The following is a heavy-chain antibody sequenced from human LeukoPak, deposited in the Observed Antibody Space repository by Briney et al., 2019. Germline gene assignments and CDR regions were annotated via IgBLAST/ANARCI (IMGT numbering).Heavy chain of an antibody. CDR3: ARPAENWNHGLFDY. Sequence: SETLSLTGTVSGGSITSSYWSWIRQPPGKGLEWIGYIYYSGSTNYNPSLKSRVTISVDTSKNQFSLQLSSVTAADTAVYYCARPAENWNHGLFDYWGQGTLVTVSS. J-gene: IGHJ4*02. D-gene: IGHD1-14*01. V-gene: IGHV4-59*08. CDR2: IYYSGST. CDR1: GGSITSSY.